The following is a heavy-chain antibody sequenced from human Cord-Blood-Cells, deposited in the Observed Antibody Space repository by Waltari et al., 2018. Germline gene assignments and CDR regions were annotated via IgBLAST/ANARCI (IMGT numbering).Heavy chain of an antibody. CDR3: ARYPRYSGSINWFDP. D-gene: IGHD1-26*01. V-gene: IGHV4-59*08. Sequence: QVQLQESGPGLVKPSATLSLTCTVSGGSISSYYWSWNRQPPGKGLEWIGYIYYSGSTNYNPSLKSRVTISVDTSKNQFSLKLSSVTAADTAVYYCARYPRYSGSINWFDPWGQGTLVTVSS. CDR1: GGSISSYY. CDR2: IYYSGST. J-gene: IGHJ5*02.